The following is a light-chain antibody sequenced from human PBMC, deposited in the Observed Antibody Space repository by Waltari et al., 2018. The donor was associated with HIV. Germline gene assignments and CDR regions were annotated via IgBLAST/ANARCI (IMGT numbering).Light chain of an antibody. J-gene: IGLJ2*01. CDR3: CSYADNYPVV. V-gene: IGLV2-11*01. Sequence: QSALTQPRSVSGSPGQSVTISCTGTSSDVGGYNYVSWYQHHPGKAHKFMIYDVNKRPSGVPDRFSGSKSGNTASLTISGLQAEDEADYYCCSYADNYPVVFGGGTKLTVL. CDR2: DVN. CDR1: SSDVGGYNY.